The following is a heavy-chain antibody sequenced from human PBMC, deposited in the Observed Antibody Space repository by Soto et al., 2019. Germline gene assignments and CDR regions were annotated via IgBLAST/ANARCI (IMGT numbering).Heavy chain of an antibody. J-gene: IGHJ6*04. D-gene: IGHD3-3*01. CDR2: IYPDDSDT. V-gene: IGHV5-51*01. Sequence: PGESLKISCQSSGSPFSTYWVAWVRQTPGKALEWMGLIYPDDSDTRYNPSFRGQVTISAEKSTSTVFLHGRSLKASDTATYYCARQRRDASDGCFLCPMDVWSEGTTVTVAS. CDR1: GSPFSTYW. CDR3: ARQRRDASDGCFLCPMDV.